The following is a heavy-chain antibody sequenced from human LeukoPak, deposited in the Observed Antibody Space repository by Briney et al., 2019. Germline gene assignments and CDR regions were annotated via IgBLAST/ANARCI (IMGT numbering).Heavy chain of an antibody. CDR3: ARDAKQLPY. V-gene: IGHV3-23*01. D-gene: IGHD5-24*01. CDR1: GFTFSSYA. Sequence: GGSLRHSCAASGFTFSSYAMSWVRQAPGKGLEWVSSISSSGSSTYYADSVKGRFTISRDTSKNTLYLQMNSLRPEDTAVYYCARDAKQLPYWGQGTLVTVSS. CDR2: ISSSGSST. J-gene: IGHJ4*02.